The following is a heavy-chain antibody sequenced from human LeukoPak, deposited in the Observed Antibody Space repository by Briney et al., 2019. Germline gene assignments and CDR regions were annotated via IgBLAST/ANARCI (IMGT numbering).Heavy chain of an antibody. D-gene: IGHD2-15*01. CDR1: GFTFSRYS. CDR3: AKDLVRSGGSRGLFDY. J-gene: IGHJ4*02. V-gene: IGHV3-48*04. Sequence: GGSLRLSCAASGFTFSRYSLNWVRQAPGKGLEWVSHISTSGSIIHYADSVEGRFTISRDNAKNSLYLQMNSLRAEDTAVYYCAKDLVRSGGSRGLFDYWGQGTLVTVSS. CDR2: ISTSGSII.